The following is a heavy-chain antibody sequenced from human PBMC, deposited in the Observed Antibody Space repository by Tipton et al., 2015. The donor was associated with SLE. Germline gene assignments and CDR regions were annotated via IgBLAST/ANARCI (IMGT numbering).Heavy chain of an antibody. CDR1: GGSFSGYY. CDR2: INHSGST. Sequence: TLSLTCAVYGGSFSGYYWSWIRQPPGKGLEWIGEINHSGSTNYNPSLKSRVTISVDTSKAQFSLKLSSVTAADTAVYYCARVVTGTWGYWGQGTLVTVSS. D-gene: IGHD1-7*01. J-gene: IGHJ4*02. CDR3: ARVVTGTWGY. V-gene: IGHV4-34*01.